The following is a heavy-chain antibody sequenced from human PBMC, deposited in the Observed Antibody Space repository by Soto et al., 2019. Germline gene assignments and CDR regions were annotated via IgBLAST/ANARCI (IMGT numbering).Heavy chain of an antibody. J-gene: IGHJ6*02. V-gene: IGHV3-53*01. CDR1: GLPVAGSY. Sequence: GSLRLSCVASGLPVAGSYMAWVRQAPGKGLEWASVIYNDGTTYYSQSVEGRFTISRDTSKNTLYLQMDRLRDEDTAVYYCVRPLPSGQTHARDVWGQGTTVTVSS. D-gene: IGHD3-10*01. CDR3: VRPLPSGQTHARDV. CDR2: IYNDGTT.